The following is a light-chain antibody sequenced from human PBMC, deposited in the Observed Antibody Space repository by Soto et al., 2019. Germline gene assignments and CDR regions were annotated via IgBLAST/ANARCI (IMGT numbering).Light chain of an antibody. Sequence: LEVTQSPSTLSLSTGERATLSCRASQSVYTYLAWFQQKPGQAPRLLIYGASTRAAGIPDRFSGSGSGTDFTLTISRLEPEDFAVYYCQQYGSSPQTFGQGTKVDIK. CDR3: QQYGSSPQT. CDR2: GAS. J-gene: IGKJ1*01. V-gene: IGKV3-20*01. CDR1: QSVYTY.